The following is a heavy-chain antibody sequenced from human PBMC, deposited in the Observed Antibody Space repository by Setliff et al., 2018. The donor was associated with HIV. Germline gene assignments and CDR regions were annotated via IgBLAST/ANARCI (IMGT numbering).Heavy chain of an antibody. CDR3: ARLTIFGVVMATYYMDV. V-gene: IGHV4-31*03. Sequence: PSETLSLTCTVSGDSITSGGYFWSWIRQHPGKGLEWIGHIYYSGSTYYNPSLKSRVSISVDTSKNQFSLKLSSVTAADTAVYYCARLTIFGVVMATYYMDVWGKGTTVTVSS. CDR2: IYYSGST. J-gene: IGHJ6*03. CDR1: GDSITSGGYF. D-gene: IGHD3-3*01.